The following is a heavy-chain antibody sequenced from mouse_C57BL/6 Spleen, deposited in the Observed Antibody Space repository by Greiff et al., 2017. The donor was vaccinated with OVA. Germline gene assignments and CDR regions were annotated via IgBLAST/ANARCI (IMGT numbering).Heavy chain of an antibody. V-gene: IGHV1-15*01. CDR3: TRGKSIYYDYDEDD. CDR1: GYTFTDYE. CDR2: IDPETGGT. Sequence: QVQLKESGAELVRPGASVTLSCKASGYTFTDYEMHWVKQTPVHGLEWIGAIDPETGGTAYNQKFKGKAILTADKSSSTAYMELRSLTSEDSAVYYGTRGKSIYYDYDEDDWGKGTTLTVSS. D-gene: IGHD2-4*01. J-gene: IGHJ2*01.